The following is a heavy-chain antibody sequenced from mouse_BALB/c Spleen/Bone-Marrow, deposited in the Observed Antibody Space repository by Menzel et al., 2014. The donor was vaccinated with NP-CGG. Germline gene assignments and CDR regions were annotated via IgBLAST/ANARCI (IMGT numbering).Heavy chain of an antibody. Sequence: QVQLKESGAELMKPGASVKISCKATGYTFSSYWIEWVKQRPGHGLEWIGEILPGSGSTNYNEKFKGKATFTADTSSNTAYMQLSSLTSEDSAVDYCAREDGLWYFDVWGAGTTGTVSS. CDR2: ILPGSGST. CDR1: GYTFSSYW. J-gene: IGHJ1*01. V-gene: IGHV1-9*01. D-gene: IGHD1-1*01. CDR3: AREDGLWYFDV.